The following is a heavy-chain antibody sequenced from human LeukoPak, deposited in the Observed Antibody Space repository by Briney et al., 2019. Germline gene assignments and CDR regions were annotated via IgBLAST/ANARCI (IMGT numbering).Heavy chain of an antibody. CDR2: IRKKGYGETT. CDR1: GFTLGDDV. J-gene: IGHJ4*02. CDR3: SRGSTVHGDSNYYFDQ. D-gene: IGHD4-17*01. Sequence: GRSLRLSCIASGFTLGDDVCSWFGQAPGKGLEFIAFIRKKGYGETTDYTASVRGRFTVSRDDDMSVGYLQMNVLQTEDTDLYYCSRGSTVHGDSNYYFDQWGRGTLVIVSS. V-gene: IGHV3-49*01.